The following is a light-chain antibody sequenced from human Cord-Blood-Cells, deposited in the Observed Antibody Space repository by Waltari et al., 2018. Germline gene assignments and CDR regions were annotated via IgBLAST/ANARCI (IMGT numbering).Light chain of an antibody. CDR3: CSYAGSYV. Sequence: QSALTQPASVSGSPGQSITISCTGPSSDVGSYNLVSWYQQHPGKAPKLRIYEGSKRPSGVSNRFSGSKSGNTASLTISGLQAEDEADYYCCSYAGSYVFGTGTKVTVL. J-gene: IGLJ1*01. CDR1: SSDVGSYNL. CDR2: EGS. V-gene: IGLV2-23*01.